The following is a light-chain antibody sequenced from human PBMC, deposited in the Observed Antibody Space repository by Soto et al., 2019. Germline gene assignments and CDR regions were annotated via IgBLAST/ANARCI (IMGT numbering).Light chain of an antibody. Sequence: ELTQPPSESAAPGKTARITCGGNNIGSKSVHWYQQKAGQAPVMVIYTDSDRPSGIPERFSGSNSGNTATLTISRVEAGDEADYYCQVWDSSSDLVVFGGGTKLTVL. CDR2: TDS. CDR3: QVWDSSSDLVV. CDR1: NIGSKS. V-gene: IGLV3-21*04. J-gene: IGLJ2*01.